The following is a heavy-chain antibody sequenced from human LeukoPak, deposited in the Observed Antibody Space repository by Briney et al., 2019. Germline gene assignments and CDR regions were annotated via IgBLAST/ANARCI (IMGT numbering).Heavy chain of an antibody. CDR1: GYTFTSYY. J-gene: IGHJ4*02. CDR2: INPNSGGT. D-gene: IGHD3-10*01. Sequence: EASVKVSCKASGYTFTSYYMHWVRQAPGQGLEWMGWINPNSGGTNYAQKFQGRVTMTRDTSISTAYMALSRLRSDDTAVYYCARDSRLRAVRGVTTDYWGQGTLVTVSS. V-gene: IGHV1-2*02. CDR3: ARDSRLRAVRGVTTDY.